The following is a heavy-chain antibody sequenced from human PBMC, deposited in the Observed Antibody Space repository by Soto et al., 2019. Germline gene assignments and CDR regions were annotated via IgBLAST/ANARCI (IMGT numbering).Heavy chain of an antibody. CDR2: INHSGST. V-gene: IGHV4-34*01. Sequence: SETLSLTCAVYGGSFSGYYWSWIRQPPGKGLEWIGEINHSGSTNYNPSLKSRVTISVDTSKNQFSLKLSSVTAAYKAVYYCARGRSPGLGYCSSTSCQINFDYWGQGTLVTVSS. J-gene: IGHJ4*02. D-gene: IGHD2-2*01. CDR1: GGSFSGYY. CDR3: ARGRSPGLGYCSSTSCQINFDY.